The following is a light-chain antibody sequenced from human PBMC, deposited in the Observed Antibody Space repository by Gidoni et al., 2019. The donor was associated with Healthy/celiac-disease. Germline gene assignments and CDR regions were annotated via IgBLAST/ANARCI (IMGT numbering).Light chain of an antibody. J-gene: IGKJ1*01. Sequence: AIQMTQSPSSLSASVGDRVPITCRDSQGIRNDLGWYQQKPGQAPKLLIYAASSLTSGVPSRFSGSGSGTDFTLTISSLQPEDFATYYCLQDYNYPWTFGQGTKVEIK. CDR1: QGIRND. CDR2: AAS. CDR3: LQDYNYPWT. V-gene: IGKV1-6*01.